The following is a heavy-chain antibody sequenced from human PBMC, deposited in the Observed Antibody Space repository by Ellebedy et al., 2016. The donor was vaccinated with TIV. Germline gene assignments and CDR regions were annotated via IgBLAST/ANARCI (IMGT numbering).Heavy chain of an antibody. CDR3: ARGIDFTMVRGVIHY. CDR2: INPNSGGT. Sequence: ASVKVSCXASGGTFSSYAISWVRQAPGQGLEWMGWINPNSGGTNYAQKFQGRVTMTRDTSISTAYMELSRLRSDDTAVYYCARGIDFTMVRGVIHYWGQGTLVTVSS. D-gene: IGHD3-10*01. V-gene: IGHV1-2*02. J-gene: IGHJ4*02. CDR1: GGTFSSYA.